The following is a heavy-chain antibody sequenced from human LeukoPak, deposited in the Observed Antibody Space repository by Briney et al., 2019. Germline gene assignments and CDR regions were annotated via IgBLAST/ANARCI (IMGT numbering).Heavy chain of an antibody. CDR2: IIPILGIA. CDR3: AISSEYSSGPFDY. CDR1: GGTFSSYA. Sequence: ASVKVSCKASGGTFSSYAISWVRQAPGQGLEWMGRIIPILGIANYAQKFQGRVTITADKSTSTAYMELSSLRSEDTAVYYCAISSEYSSGPFDYWGQGTLVTVSS. V-gene: IGHV1-69*04. J-gene: IGHJ4*02. D-gene: IGHD6-19*01.